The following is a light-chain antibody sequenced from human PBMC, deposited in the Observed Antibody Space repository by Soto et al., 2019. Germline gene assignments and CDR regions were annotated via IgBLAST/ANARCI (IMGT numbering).Light chain of an antibody. CDR1: QSVSRN. Sequence: EIVMTRSPATLSVSPGQTPTLSYRASQSVSRNLAWYQQKPGQAPRTTSYGASTRATGIPARFSGSGSGTEFTLTISSLQPEDFATYYCQQSYSTRITFGQGTRLEIK. CDR2: GAS. CDR3: QQSYSTRIT. J-gene: IGKJ5*01. V-gene: IGKV3-15*01.